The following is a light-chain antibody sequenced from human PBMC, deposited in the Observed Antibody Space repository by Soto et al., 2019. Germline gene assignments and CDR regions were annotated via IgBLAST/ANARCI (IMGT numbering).Light chain of an antibody. CDR2: RNT. V-gene: IGLV1-47*01. CDR3: AAWDDSLSGREV. Sequence: QSVLTQPPSASGTPGQRVTISCSGSTSNIGSNFVYWYQQLPGTAPKLLIYRNTQRPSGVPDRFSGSKSGTSASLAISGLRSEDEADYYCAAWDDSLSGREVFGGGTQLTVL. J-gene: IGLJ2*01. CDR1: TSNIGSNF.